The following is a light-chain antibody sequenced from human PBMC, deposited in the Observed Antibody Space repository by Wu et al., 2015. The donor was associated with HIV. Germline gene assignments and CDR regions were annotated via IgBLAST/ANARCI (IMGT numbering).Light chain of an antibody. CDR2: GAF. V-gene: IGKV3D-20*02. Sequence: EIVLTQSPGTLSLSPGERATLSCRASQSVSNNYLAWYQHKPGQAPRLLIYGAFTRATGIPDRFSGSGSGTDFTLTISRLESEDFAVYFCQQRGNWPLVTFGGGTRGGPQT. J-gene: IGKJ4*01. CDR3: QQRGNWPLVT. CDR1: QSVSNNY.